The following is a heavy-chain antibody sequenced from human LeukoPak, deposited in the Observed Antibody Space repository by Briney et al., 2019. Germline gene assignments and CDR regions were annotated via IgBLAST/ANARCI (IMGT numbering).Heavy chain of an antibody. D-gene: IGHD3-3*01. CDR2: ISSSSSYI. CDR3: ARGLNDFWSGYYGMDV. Sequence: GGSLRLSCAPSGFTFSSYSMNWVRQAPGKGLEWVSSISSSSSYIYYADSVKGRFTISRDNAKNSLYLQMNSLRAEDTAVYYCARGLNDFWSGYYGMDVWGQGTTVTVSS. V-gene: IGHV3-21*01. CDR1: GFTFSSYS. J-gene: IGHJ6*02.